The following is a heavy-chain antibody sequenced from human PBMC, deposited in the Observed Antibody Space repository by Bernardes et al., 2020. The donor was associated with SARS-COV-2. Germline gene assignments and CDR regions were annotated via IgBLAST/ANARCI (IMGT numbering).Heavy chain of an antibody. CDR2: IKSKTDGGTT. Sequence: GGSLSLSCAASGFTFSNAWMNWVRQAPGKGLEWVGRIKSKTDGGTTEYAAPVKGRFTISRDDSKNTLYLQMTSLQTEDTAVYYCTTAAAGIHDAFDIWGQGTMVTVSS. J-gene: IGHJ3*02. CDR3: TTAAAGIHDAFDI. CDR1: GFTFSNAW. D-gene: IGHD6-13*01. V-gene: IGHV3-15*07.